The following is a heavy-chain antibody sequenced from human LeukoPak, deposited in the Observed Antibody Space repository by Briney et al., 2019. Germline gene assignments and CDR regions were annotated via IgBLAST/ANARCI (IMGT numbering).Heavy chain of an antibody. CDR3: ARQRCSGGSCYHDYYYYYYYMDV. CDR1: GYSISSGYY. CDR2: IYHRGST. J-gene: IGHJ6*03. V-gene: IGHV4-38-2*02. Sequence: SATLSLTCTVAGYSISSGYYWGWIRQPPGKGLEGIGSIYHRGSTYYNPSLKSRVTISVDRSKYQFSLKLRSVTAADTAVYYCARQRCSGGSCYHDYYYYYYYMDVWGKGTTVTVSS. D-gene: IGHD2-15*01.